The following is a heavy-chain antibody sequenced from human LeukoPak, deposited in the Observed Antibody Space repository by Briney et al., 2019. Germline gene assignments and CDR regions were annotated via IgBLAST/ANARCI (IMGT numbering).Heavy chain of an antibody. Sequence: PGGSLRLSCAASGFTVSSNYMSWVRQAPGKGLEWVSAISGSGGSTYYADSVKGRFTISRDNSKNTLYLQMNSLRAEDTAVYYCAKARRYSSSGYFDYWGQGTLVTVSS. V-gene: IGHV3-23*01. CDR1: GFTVSSNY. CDR3: AKARRYSSSGYFDY. D-gene: IGHD6-6*01. J-gene: IGHJ4*02. CDR2: ISGSGGST.